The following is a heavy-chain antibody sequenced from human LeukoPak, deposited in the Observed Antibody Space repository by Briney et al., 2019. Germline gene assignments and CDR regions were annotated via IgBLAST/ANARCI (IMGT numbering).Heavy chain of an antibody. CDR2: ISSTSTDI. J-gene: IGHJ4*02. V-gene: IGHV3-21*01. CDR3: ARGESLLDY. Sequence: GGSLRLSCAGSGFTFSRFTMNWVRQAPGKGLEWVSSISSTSTDIYYADSVKGRFTISRDNAKNSLYLQMSTLRAEDTAVNCCARGESLLDYWGQGTLVTVSS. D-gene: IGHD1-26*01. CDR1: GFTFSRFT.